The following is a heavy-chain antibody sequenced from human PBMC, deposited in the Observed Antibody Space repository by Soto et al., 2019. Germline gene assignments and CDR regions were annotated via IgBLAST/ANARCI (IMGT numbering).Heavy chain of an antibody. CDR3: ARDRVESGYPEYFQH. D-gene: IGHD3-22*01. CDR2: IYSGGST. Sequence: PGGSLRLSCAASGFTFDNYGMHWVRQAPGKGLEWVSVIYSGGSTYYADSVKGRFTISRDNSKNTLYLQMNSLRAEDTAVYYCARDRVESGYPEYFQHWGQGTLVTVSS. CDR1: GFTFDNYG. J-gene: IGHJ1*01. V-gene: IGHV3-53*01.